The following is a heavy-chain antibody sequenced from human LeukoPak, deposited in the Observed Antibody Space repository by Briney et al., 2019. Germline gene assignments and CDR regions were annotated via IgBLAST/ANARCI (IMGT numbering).Heavy chain of an antibody. V-gene: IGHV4-59*01. Sequence: SETLSLTCTVSGDSITTYYWSWIRQSPGEGLEWIGYINYIGSTNYNPSLKNRVTISADISKSQFSLRLRSVTAADTAVYFCARGVTAAGSSWGQGTLVTVSS. CDR3: ARGVTAAGSS. D-gene: IGHD6-13*01. CDR2: INYIGST. CDR1: GDSITTYY. J-gene: IGHJ5*02.